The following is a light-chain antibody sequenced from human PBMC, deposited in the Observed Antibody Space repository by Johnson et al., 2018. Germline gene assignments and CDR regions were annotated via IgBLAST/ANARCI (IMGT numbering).Light chain of an antibody. CDR1: SSNIGNNY. V-gene: IGLV1-51*02. CDR3: GTWDSSLSAGKV. Sequence: QSVLTQPPSVSAAPGQKVTISCSGSSSNIGNNYVSWYQQLPGTAPKLLIYENNKRPSGIPDRFSGSKSGTSATLGITGLQTGDEADYYCGTWDSSLSAGKVFGTGTKFS. J-gene: IGLJ1*01. CDR2: ENN.